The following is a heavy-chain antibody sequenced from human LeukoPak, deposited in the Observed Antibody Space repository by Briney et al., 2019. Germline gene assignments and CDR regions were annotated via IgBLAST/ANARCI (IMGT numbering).Heavy chain of an antibody. V-gene: IGHV1-18*01. Sequence: RASVKVSCKASGGTFSSYAISWVRQAPGQGLEWMGWISAYNGNTNYAQKLQGRVTMTTDTSTSTAYMELRSLRSDDTAVYYCARDRLSIGVFDPWGQGTLVTVSS. J-gene: IGHJ5*02. D-gene: IGHD3-10*01. CDR1: GGTFSSYA. CDR3: ARDRLSIGVFDP. CDR2: ISAYNGNT.